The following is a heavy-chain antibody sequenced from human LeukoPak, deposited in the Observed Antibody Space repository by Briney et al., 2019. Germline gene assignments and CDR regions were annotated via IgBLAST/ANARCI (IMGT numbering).Heavy chain of an antibody. Sequence: SETLSLTCTVSGGSTSSYYWSWIRQSPGKGLEWIGYIYYSGNTIYNPSLKSRVTISVDTSKNQFSLKLSSVTAADTAVYYCARTYVANSFDIWGQGTMVTVSS. CDR2: IYYSGNT. D-gene: IGHD3-16*01. CDR3: ARTYVANSFDI. CDR1: GGSTSSYY. J-gene: IGHJ3*02. V-gene: IGHV4-59*01.